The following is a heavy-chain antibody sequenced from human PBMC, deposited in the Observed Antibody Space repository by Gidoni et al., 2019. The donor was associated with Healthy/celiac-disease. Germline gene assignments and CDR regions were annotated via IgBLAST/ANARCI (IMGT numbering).Heavy chain of an antibody. J-gene: IGHJ3*02. CDR3: AREPHSSGVVENAFDI. CDR1: GFTFSSYG. CDR2: VAYDGSNK. D-gene: IGHD6-19*01. V-gene: IGHV3-30*03. Sequence: QVQLVESGGGVVQPGRSLRLSFAASGFTFSSYGMHWVRQAPGKGLEWVAVVAYDGSNKYYADSVKGRFTISRDNSKNTKYLQMNRLRAEDTGVYYCAREPHSSGVVENAFDIWGQGTMVTVSS.